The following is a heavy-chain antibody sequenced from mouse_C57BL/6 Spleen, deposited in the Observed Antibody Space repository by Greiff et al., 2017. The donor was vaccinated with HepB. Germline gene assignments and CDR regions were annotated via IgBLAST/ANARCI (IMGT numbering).Heavy chain of an antibody. CDR3: TRDNYVRFDY. CDR1: GYTFTDYE. CDR2: IDPETGGT. V-gene: IGHV1-15*01. D-gene: IGHD1-3*01. Sequence: QVQLQQSGAELVRPGASVTLSCKASGYTFTDYEMHWVKQTPVHGLEWIGAIDPETGGTAYNQKFKGKAILTADKSSSTAYMELRSLTSEDSAVYYCTRDNYVRFDYWGQGTTLTVSS. J-gene: IGHJ2*01.